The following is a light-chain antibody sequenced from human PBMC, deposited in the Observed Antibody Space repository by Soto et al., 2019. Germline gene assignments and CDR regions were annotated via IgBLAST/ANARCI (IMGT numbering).Light chain of an antibody. CDR3: QQYESTPLT. CDR2: LAS. V-gene: IGKV4-1*01. Sequence: DIVMTQSPDSLAVSLRERATINCKSSQSVLYSFNNKNYIAWYQQRPGQPPKLLIYLASTRESGIPDRFSGSVSGTDFTLTITSVQAEDVAVYFCQQYESTPLTFRQGTNLEIK. J-gene: IGKJ2*01. CDR1: QSVLYSFNNKNY.